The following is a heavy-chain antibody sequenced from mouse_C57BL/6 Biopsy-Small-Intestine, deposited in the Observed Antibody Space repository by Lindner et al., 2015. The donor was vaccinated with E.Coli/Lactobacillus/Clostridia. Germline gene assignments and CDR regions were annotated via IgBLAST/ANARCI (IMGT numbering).Heavy chain of an antibody. V-gene: IGHV5-17*01. CDR1: GFTFSDYG. D-gene: IGHD2-12*01. CDR2: ISSGSSTI. J-gene: IGHJ3*01. Sequence: VQLQESGGGLVKPGGSLKLSCVASGFTFSDYGIHWVRQAPEKGLEWVAYISSGSSTIYYADTVKGRFTISRDNAKNTLFLQMTSLRSEDTAMYYCARVYRLGWFAYWGQGTLVTVSA. CDR3: ARVYRLGWFAY.